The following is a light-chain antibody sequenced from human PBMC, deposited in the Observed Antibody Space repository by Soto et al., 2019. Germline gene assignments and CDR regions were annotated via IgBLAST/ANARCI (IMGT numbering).Light chain of an antibody. CDR1: QSIDTN. Sequence: PGERATLSCKASQSIDTNLGWYQQKPGQVPRLLIYDASLRATGIPARFTGSGSGTDFTLTISSLEPEDFAVYYCQQRGNWPRTWAFGQGTKVDIK. V-gene: IGKV3-11*01. CDR2: DAS. CDR3: QQRGNWPRTWA. J-gene: IGKJ1*01.